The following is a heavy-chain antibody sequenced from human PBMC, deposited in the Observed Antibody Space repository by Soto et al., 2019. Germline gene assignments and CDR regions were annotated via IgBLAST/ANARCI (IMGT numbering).Heavy chain of an antibody. J-gene: IGHJ4*02. Sequence: QVQLQESGPGLVKPSETLSLTCTVSGVSISSYYWGWIRQPPGKGLEWIGYIYYSGSTDYNPSLKSRVTISVDTSKNQFSLKLSSVTAADTAIYYCARRTDLGWHRYFDYWGQGTLVTVSS. V-gene: IGHV4-59*08. CDR2: IYYSGST. CDR3: ARRTDLGWHRYFDY. CDR1: GVSISSYY. D-gene: IGHD3-16*01.